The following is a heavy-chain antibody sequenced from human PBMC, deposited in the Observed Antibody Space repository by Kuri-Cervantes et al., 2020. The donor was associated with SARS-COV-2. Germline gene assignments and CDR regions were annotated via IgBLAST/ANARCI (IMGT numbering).Heavy chain of an antibody. CDR3: AKDSRLDGYNTLRGDLL. J-gene: IGHJ4*01. D-gene: IGHD5-24*01. Sequence: SLKISCAASGFTFDDYAMHWVRQAPGKGLEWVSGISWNSGSIGYAASVRGRFTISRDNAKNSLYLQMSSLRAEDTALYYCAKDSRLDGYNTLRGDLLWGHGTLVTVSS. CDR2: ISWNSGSI. V-gene: IGHV3-9*01. CDR1: GFTFDDYA.